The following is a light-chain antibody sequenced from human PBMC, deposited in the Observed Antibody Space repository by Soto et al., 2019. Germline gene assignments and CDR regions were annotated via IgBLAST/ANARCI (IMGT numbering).Light chain of an antibody. J-gene: IGKJ1*01. CDR1: QSISSN. CDR3: QQYSNWPET. Sequence: EIVMTQSPATLSVSPGERASLSCRASQSISSNLAWYQQKPGQAPRLLIYDASTRATGIPARFSGSGSGTEFTLTISSLQSEDFAVYYCQQYSNWPETFGQGTKVVIK. CDR2: DAS. V-gene: IGKV3-15*01.